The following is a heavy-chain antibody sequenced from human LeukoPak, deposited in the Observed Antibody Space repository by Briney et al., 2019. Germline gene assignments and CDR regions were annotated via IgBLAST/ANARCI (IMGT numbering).Heavy chain of an antibody. CDR1: GFTVSNNY. CDR2: ISSSSSYI. Sequence: PGGSLRLSCAASGFTVSNNYMNWVRQAPGKGLEWVSSISSSSSYITYADSVKGRFTISRDNAKNSLYLQMHSLRAEDTAVYYCARDSQAVGSDFDYWGQGTLVTVSS. V-gene: IGHV3-21*01. CDR3: ARDSQAVGSDFDY. D-gene: IGHD6-13*01. J-gene: IGHJ4*02.